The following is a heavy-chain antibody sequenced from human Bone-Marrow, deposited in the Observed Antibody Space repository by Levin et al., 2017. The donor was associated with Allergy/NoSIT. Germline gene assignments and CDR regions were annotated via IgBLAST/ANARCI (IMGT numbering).Heavy chain of an antibody. Sequence: GGSLRLSCEASGFSFSDYAMHWVRQAPGEGLQWVALISTDGSNKDYADSVKGRFTISRDNSKNTVYMQMKTLRPEDTAVYYCARVCSSTSCALVTGLDYWGQGTLVTVSS. CDR1: GFSFSDYA. V-gene: IGHV3-30*04. CDR2: ISTDGSNK. J-gene: IGHJ4*02. D-gene: IGHD2-2*01. CDR3: ARVCSSTSCALVTGLDY.